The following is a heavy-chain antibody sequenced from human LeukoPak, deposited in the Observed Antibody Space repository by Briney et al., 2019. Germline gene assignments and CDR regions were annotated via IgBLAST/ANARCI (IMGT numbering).Heavy chain of an antibody. CDR3: ARLMLGYCSSTSCSADYPFDY. CDR1: GGSISSYY. CDR2: ILYTGST. J-gene: IGHJ4*02. V-gene: IGHV4-59*08. D-gene: IGHD2-2*01. Sequence: PSETLSLTCTVSGGSISSYYWSWIRQPPGKGLEWIGYILYTGSTNYNPSLKSRVTISVDTSKNQFSLKLSSVTAADTAVYYCARLMLGYCSSTSCSADYPFDYWGQGTLVTVS.